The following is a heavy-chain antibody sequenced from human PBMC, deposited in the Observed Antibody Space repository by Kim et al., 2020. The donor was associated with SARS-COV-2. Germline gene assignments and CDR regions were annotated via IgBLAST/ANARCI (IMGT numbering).Heavy chain of an antibody. V-gene: IGHV3-53*01. CDR3: ARVFWFSSGIAAAGTRAPGMDV. D-gene: IGHD6-13*01. Sequence: GGSLRLSCAASGFTVSSNYMSWVRQAPGKGLEWVSVIYSGGSTYYADSVKGRFTISRDNSKNTLYLQMNSLRAEDTAVYYCARVFWFSSGIAAAGTRAPGMDVWGQGTTVTVSS. J-gene: IGHJ6*02. CDR2: IYSGGST. CDR1: GFTVSSNY.